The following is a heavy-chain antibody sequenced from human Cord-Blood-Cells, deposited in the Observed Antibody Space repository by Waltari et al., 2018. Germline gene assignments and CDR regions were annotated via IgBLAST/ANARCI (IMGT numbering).Heavy chain of an antibody. CDR3: ATDRMGDWGSAKYWYFDL. CDR2: FDPEDGET. D-gene: IGHD7-27*01. V-gene: IGHV1-24*01. CDR1: GYTLPELS. Sequence: QVQLVQSGAEVKKPGASVKVSCKVSGYTLPELSMHWVRQAPGKGLEWMGGFDPEDGETIYAQKFQGRVTMTEDTSTDTAYMELSSLRSEDTAVYYCATDRMGDWGSAKYWYFDLWGRGTLVTVSS. J-gene: IGHJ2*01.